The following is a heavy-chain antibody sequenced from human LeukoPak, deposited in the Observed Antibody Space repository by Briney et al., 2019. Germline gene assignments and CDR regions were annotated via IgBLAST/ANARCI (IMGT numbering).Heavy chain of an antibody. V-gene: IGHV1-18*01. CDR3: AREEGAPIAAANI. Sequence: ASVKVSCKASGGTFSIYAISWVRQAPGQGLEWMGWIITYNGNTYYAQKFQGRVTMTTDSSTNTAYMELRSLRSDDTAVYYCAREEGAPIAAANIWGLGTMVTVSS. CDR2: IITYNGNT. J-gene: IGHJ3*02. CDR1: GGTFSIYA. D-gene: IGHD6-13*01.